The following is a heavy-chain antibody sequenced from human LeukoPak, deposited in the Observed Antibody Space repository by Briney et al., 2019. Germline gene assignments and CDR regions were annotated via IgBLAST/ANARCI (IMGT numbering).Heavy chain of an antibody. CDR3: AKGDSGSYYKDPYYFNY. Sequence: GGSLRLSCAASGFTFSSYAMSWVRQAPGKGLEWVSAISGSGGSTYYADSVKGRFTISRDNSKNTLYLQMNSLRAEDTAVYYCAKGDSGSYYKDPYYFNYWGQGTLVTVSS. J-gene: IGHJ4*02. D-gene: IGHD1-26*01. V-gene: IGHV3-23*01. CDR1: GFTFSSYA. CDR2: ISGSGGST.